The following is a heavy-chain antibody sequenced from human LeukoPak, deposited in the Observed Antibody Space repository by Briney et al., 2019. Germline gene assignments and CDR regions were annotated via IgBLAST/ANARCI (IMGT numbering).Heavy chain of an antibody. CDR2: ISSYNGNT. V-gene: IGHV1-18*01. CDR3: ARDSRTKDPRAFDI. Sequence: ASVKVSCKASGYTFTSYGISWVRQAPGQGLEWMGWISSYNGNTNYAQKLQGRVTMSTDTSTGTAYMELRSLRSDDTAVYYCARDSRTKDPRAFDIWGQGTMVTVSS. CDR1: GYTFTSYG. D-gene: IGHD1-7*01. J-gene: IGHJ3*02.